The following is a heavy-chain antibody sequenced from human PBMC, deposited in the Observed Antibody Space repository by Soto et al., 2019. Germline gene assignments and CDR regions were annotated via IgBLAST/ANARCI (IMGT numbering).Heavy chain of an antibody. CDR2: IDPGDSYT. CDR3: ARHVTVVTPPFDF. Sequence: PGESLKISCEGSGYSFSSYWISWVRQMPGKGLEWLGRIDPGDSYTDYSPSFQGHVTISTDKSISTAYLQWSSLEASDSAMYYCARHVTVVTPPFDFWGLGTLVTVSS. D-gene: IGHD2-21*02. V-gene: IGHV5-10-1*01. J-gene: IGHJ4*02. CDR1: GYSFSSYW.